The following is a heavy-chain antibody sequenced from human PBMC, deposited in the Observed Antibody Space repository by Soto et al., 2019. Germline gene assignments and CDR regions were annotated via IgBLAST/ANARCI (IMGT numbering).Heavy chain of an antibody. CDR3: AMSSLYGMDV. Sequence: QVQLQESGPGLVKPSQTLSLTCSVSGGSISSGYYYWSWIRQPPGKGLEWIGNIYYSGNTYYNPSLKSRLIISIDTSKNQFALNVGSVTAADTAGYYCAMSSLYGMDVWGQGTTVTVSS. V-gene: IGHV4-30-4*01. J-gene: IGHJ6*02. CDR2: IYYSGNT. CDR1: GGSISSGYYY.